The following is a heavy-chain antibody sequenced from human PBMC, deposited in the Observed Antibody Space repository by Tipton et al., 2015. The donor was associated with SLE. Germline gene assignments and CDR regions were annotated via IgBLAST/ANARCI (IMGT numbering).Heavy chain of an antibody. V-gene: IGHV3-33*01. D-gene: IGHD3-9*01. Sequence: RSLRLSCAASGFTFSSYGMHWVRQAPGKGLEWVAVIWYDGSNKYYADSVKGRFTISRDNSKNTLYLQMNSLRAEDTAVYYCARGGDILTGYDTRDAFDIWGRGTMVTVSS. CDR3: ARGGDILTGYDTRDAFDI. CDR1: GFTFSSYG. J-gene: IGHJ3*02. CDR2: IWYDGSNK.